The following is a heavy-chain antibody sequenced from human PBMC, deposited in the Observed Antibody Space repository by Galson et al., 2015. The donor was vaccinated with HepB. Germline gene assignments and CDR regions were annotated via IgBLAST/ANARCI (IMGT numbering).Heavy chain of an antibody. J-gene: IGHJ4*02. V-gene: IGHV1-3*01. Sequence: SVKVSCKASGYTFTSYAMHWVRQAPGQRLEWMRWINAGNGNTKYSQKFQGRVTITRDTSASTAYMELSSLRSEDTAVYYCAVGHCTGGVCSPPYRWGQGTLVTVSS. CDR1: GYTFTSYA. D-gene: IGHD2-8*02. CDR3: AVGHCTGGVCSPPYR. CDR2: INAGNGNT.